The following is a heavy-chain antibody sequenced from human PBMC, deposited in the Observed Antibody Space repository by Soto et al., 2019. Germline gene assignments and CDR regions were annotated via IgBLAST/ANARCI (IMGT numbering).Heavy chain of an antibody. D-gene: IGHD2-8*01. CDR1: GFTFSNYW. J-gene: IGHJ4*02. CDR3: ARLNGGH. Sequence: GGSLRLSCAASGFTFSNYWLHWVRQAPGKGPVWVSRISGDGITTTYTDSVKGRFTISRDNAKNTLFLQMNSLSAEDTAVYYCARLNGGHWGQGTLVTVSS. CDR2: ISGDGITT. V-gene: IGHV3-74*01.